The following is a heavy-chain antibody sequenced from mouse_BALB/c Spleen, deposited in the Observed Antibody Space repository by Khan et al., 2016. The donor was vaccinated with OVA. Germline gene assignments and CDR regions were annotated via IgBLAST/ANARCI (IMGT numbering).Heavy chain of an antibody. Sequence: EVQLQESGPGLVKPSQSLSLTCTVTGYSITSGYGWNWIRQFPGNKLEWMGYLSYSGSTNYNPSLKSRISIPRDTSKNQFLLQLNSVTTEDTATYYCARTARIKYWGQGTTLTVSS. J-gene: IGHJ2*01. CDR1: GYSITSGYG. CDR2: LSYSGST. CDR3: ARTARIKY. V-gene: IGHV3-2*02. D-gene: IGHD1-2*01.